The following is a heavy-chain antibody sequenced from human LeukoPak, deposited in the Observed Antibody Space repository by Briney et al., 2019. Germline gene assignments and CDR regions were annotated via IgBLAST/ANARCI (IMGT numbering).Heavy chain of an antibody. CDR3: ARGSSTNFDY. J-gene: IGHJ4*02. CDR2: ISSDGRST. D-gene: IGHD3-10*01. Sequence: GGSLRLSCAASGFTFSNYWMHWVRQVPGKGLVWVSRISSDGRSTYYADSVKGRLTISRDNAKNTLYLQMNGLRAEDTAVYYCARGSSTNFDYWGQGTLVTVSS. CDR1: GFTFSNYW. V-gene: IGHV3-74*01.